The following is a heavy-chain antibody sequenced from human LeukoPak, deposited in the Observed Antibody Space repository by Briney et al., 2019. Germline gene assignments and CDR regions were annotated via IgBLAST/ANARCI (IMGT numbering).Heavy chain of an antibody. J-gene: IGHJ3*02. CDR3: ARVRSRTIWAFDI. V-gene: IGHV3-33*01. CDR1: GFTFSSYG. D-gene: IGHD3-9*01. CDR2: IWYDGSNK. Sequence: GGSLRLSCAASGFTFSSYGMHWVRQAPGKGLEWVAVIWYDGSNKYYADSVKGRFTISRDNSKNTLYLQMNSLRAEDTAVYYCARVRSRTIWAFDIWGQGTMVTVSS.